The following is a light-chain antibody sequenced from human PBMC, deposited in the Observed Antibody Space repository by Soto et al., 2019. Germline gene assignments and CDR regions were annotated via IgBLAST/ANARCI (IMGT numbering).Light chain of an antibody. Sequence: SYELTQPPSVSVSPGQTSSITCPGAKLGDKYACWYQQKPGQSPVLVIYEDRKRPSGIPERFSGSNSGNTATLTISGTQAMDEADYYCQAWDNSTPVVFGGGTKLTVL. CDR2: EDR. J-gene: IGLJ2*01. V-gene: IGLV3-1*01. CDR3: QAWDNSTPVV. CDR1: KLGDKY.